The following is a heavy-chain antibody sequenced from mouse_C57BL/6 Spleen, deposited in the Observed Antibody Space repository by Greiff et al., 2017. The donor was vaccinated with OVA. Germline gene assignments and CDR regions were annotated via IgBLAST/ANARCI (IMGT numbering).Heavy chain of an antibody. CDR3: ARTVVANYYAMDY. D-gene: IGHD1-1*01. V-gene: IGHV14-2*01. Sequence: EVKVVESGAELVKPGASVKLSCTASGFNIKDYYMHWVKQRTEQGLEWIGRIDPEDGETKYAPKFQGKATITADTSSNTAYLQLSSLTSEDTAVYYCARTVVANYYAMDYWGQGTSVTVSS. CDR2: IDPEDGET. CDR1: GFNIKDYY. J-gene: IGHJ4*01.